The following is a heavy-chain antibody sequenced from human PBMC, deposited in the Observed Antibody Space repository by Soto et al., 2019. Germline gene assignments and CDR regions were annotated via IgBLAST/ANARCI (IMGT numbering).Heavy chain of an antibody. V-gene: IGHV3-7*01. D-gene: IGHD4-17*01. CDR3: ARENSGDAFDF. CDR1: GFTFSSYG. J-gene: IGHJ4*02. CDR2: IKQDGSEK. Sequence: GGSLRLSGAASGFTFSSYGISWVRQAPGKGLEWVANIKQDGSEKYYVDSVKGRFNISRDTALNSLYLQMDSLRDEDTAIYYCARENSGDAFDFWGQGILVTVSS.